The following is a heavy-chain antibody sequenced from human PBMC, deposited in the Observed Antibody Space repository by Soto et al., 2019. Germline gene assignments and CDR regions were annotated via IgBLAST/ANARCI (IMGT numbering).Heavy chain of an antibody. CDR2: MNPNTGNS. J-gene: IGHJ4*02. Sequence: ASVKVSCKAFGCTFTSYDIYWVLQATGQGLEWMGWMNPNTGNSAYAQKFQGRVTVTSDTSINTVHMELSSLRSEDTAVYYCARRAETNGWNGFGADKYYFDFWGQGTLVTVSS. CDR3: ARRAETNGWNGFGADKYYFDF. V-gene: IGHV1-8*01. D-gene: IGHD1-1*01. CDR1: GCTFTSYD.